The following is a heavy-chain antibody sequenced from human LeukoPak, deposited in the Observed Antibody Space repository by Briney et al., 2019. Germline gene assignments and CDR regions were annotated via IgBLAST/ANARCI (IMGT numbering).Heavy chain of an antibody. Sequence: GGSLRLSCVASGFTFTSSAMSWVRQAPGKGLEWVSAISGRSGTTYYADSVKGRFTISRDNSKNTLYLQINSLRAGDTAVYYCAKVGTVYFPLDFWGQGTLVTVSS. CDR3: AKVGTVYFPLDF. D-gene: IGHD2/OR15-2a*01. CDR2: ISGRSGTT. CDR1: GFTFTSSA. V-gene: IGHV3-23*01. J-gene: IGHJ4*02.